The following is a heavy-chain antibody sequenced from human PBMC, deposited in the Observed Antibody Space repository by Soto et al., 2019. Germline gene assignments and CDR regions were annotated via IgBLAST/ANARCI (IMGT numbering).Heavy chain of an antibody. Sequence: ASVKVSCKASGYIFNKYGFNWVRQAPGQGLEWMGRISAFNGYTNFAQKFQGRVTLTTDTSTNTAYMELSSLRSDDTAIYYCARGRGVVIPAGTPDAFDVWGQGTMVT. V-gene: IGHV1-18*01. CDR3: ARGRGVVIPAGTPDAFDV. CDR2: ISAFNGYT. J-gene: IGHJ3*01. D-gene: IGHD2-21*01. CDR1: GYIFNKYG.